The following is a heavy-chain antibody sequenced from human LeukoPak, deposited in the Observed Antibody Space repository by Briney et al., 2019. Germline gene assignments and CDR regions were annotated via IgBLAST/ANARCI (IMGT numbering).Heavy chain of an antibody. D-gene: IGHD2-2*01. CDR1: GYSFTSYW. V-gene: IGHV5-51*01. Sequence: GESLKISCKGSGYSFTSYWIGWLRQMPGEGLEWMGIIYPGDSDTRYSPSFQGQVTISADKSISTAYLQWSSLKASDTAMYYCARRVYCSSTSCYAEYYFDYWGQGTLVTVSS. CDR2: IYPGDSDT. J-gene: IGHJ4*02. CDR3: ARRVYCSSTSCYAEYYFDY.